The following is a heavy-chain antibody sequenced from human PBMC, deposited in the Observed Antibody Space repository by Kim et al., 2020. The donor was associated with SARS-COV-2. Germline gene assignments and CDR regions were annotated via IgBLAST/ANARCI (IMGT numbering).Heavy chain of an antibody. Sequence: GGSLRLSCAASGFTFSTYAMTWVRQAPGKGLEWVSLLSADGGRIYYADSVKGRFTISRDNSKNTLYLQLNSLRADDTAVYYCAKNGLDRRGRPGGNYWGQGTLVTVSS. V-gene: IGHV3-23*01. CDR3: AKNGLDRRGRPGGNY. D-gene: IGHD3-16*01. J-gene: IGHJ4*02. CDR2: LSADGGRI. CDR1: GFTFSTYA.